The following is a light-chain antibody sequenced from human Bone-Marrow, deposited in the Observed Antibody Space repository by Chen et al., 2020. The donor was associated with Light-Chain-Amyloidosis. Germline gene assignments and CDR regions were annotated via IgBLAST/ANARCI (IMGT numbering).Light chain of an antibody. J-gene: IGKJ4*01. CDR2: WAS. Sequence: DIVMTQSPDSLAVSLGERATINCKSSQSVLYSSNNKYYLAWYQQKPGQPPKLLIYWASTRESGVPDRFSGSGSGTDFTLTISSLQAEDVAVYYCQQYYGTPLTFGGGTKVEIK. CDR1: QSVLYSSNNKYY. V-gene: IGKV4-1*01. CDR3: QQYYGTPLT.